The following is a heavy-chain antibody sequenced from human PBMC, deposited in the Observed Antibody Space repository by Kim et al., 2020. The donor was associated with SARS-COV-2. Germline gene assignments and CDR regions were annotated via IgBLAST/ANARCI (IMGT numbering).Heavy chain of an antibody. J-gene: IGHJ4*02. V-gene: IGHV5-10-1*01. Sequence: SSPSFEGRVTISVDKSISTAYLQWSSLEASDTAIYFCARRYYASGTFDFWGQGTLVAVSS. D-gene: IGHD3-10*01. CDR3: ARRYYASGTFDF.